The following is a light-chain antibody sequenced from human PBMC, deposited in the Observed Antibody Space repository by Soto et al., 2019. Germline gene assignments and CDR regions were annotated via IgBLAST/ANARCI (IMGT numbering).Light chain of an antibody. Sequence: ETVLTQSPGTLSLSPGERATLFCRASQSVSGSYLAWYQQKPGQTPRLLIYGASSRATGIPDRFTGSGSGTDFTLTISRLEPEDFAVYYCQQHGSSPPSWTFGQGTKVETK. CDR1: QSVSGSY. V-gene: IGKV3-20*01. J-gene: IGKJ1*01. CDR3: QQHGSSPPSWT. CDR2: GAS.